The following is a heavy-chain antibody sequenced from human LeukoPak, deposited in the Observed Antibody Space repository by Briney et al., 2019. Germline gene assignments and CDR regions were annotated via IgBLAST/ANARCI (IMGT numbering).Heavy chain of an antibody. Sequence: GGSLRLSCVSSGFSVSTSYISWVRQAPGKGLEWVSAISGSGGSTYYADSVKGRFTISRDNSKNTLYLQMNSLRAEDTAVYYCAKAPYDSSGYYYFDYWGQGTLVTVSS. V-gene: IGHV3-23*01. J-gene: IGHJ4*02. CDR1: GFSVSTSY. D-gene: IGHD3-22*01. CDR2: ISGSGGST. CDR3: AKAPYDSSGYYYFDY.